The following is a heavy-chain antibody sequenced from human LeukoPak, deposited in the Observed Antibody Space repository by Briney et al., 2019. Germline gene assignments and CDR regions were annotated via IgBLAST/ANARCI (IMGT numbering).Heavy chain of an antibody. Sequence: GGSLRLSCAASGFNFNIYVMTWVRQAPGQGLQWVSTISGSGSTSYYGDSVKGRFTISRDNGKNTLFLQMSSLRADDTAVYYCARARVVSSFDYWGQGTPVTV. D-gene: IGHD2-15*01. J-gene: IGHJ4*02. CDR2: ISGSGSTS. CDR3: ARARVVSSFDY. V-gene: IGHV3-23*01. CDR1: GFNFNIYV.